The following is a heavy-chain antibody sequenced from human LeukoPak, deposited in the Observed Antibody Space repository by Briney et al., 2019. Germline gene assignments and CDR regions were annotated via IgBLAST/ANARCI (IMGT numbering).Heavy chain of an antibody. CDR3: AGGLSGYYYDSSGYYGY. CDR1: GYTFTSYD. D-gene: IGHD3-22*01. CDR2: MNPNSGNT. J-gene: IGHJ4*02. Sequence: GASVKVSCKASGYTFTSYDINWVRQATGQGLEWMGWMNPNSGNTGYAQKFQGRVTMTRNTSISTAYMELSSLRSKDTAVYYCAGGLSGYYYDSSGYYGYWGQGTLVTVSS. V-gene: IGHV1-8*01.